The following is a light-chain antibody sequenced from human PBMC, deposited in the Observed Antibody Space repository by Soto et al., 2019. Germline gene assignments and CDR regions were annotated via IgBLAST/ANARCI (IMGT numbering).Light chain of an antibody. CDR1: QSVDSNY. CDR2: GAS. Sequence: EIVLTQSPGTLSLSPGERATLSCRVSQSVDSNYLAWYQQKPGQAPRLLIYGASSRATGIPDRFSGSGAGTDCTLTISRLEPEDFAVFYCQQYGTYPLTFGGGTKVEIK. J-gene: IGKJ4*01. V-gene: IGKV3-20*01. CDR3: QQYGTYPLT.